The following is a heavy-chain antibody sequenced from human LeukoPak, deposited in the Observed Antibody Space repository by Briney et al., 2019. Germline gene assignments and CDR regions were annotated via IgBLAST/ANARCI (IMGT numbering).Heavy chain of an antibody. V-gene: IGHV3-66*01. CDR2: IYSGGST. J-gene: IGHJ4*02. D-gene: IGHD3-22*01. CDR3: ARARSFGDSSGYYFSNFDY. CDR1: GFTVSSNY. Sequence: GSLRLSCAASGFTVSSNYMSWVRQAPGKGLEWVSVIYSGGSTYYADSVKGRFTISRDNSKNTLYLQMNSLRAEDTAVYYCARARSFGDSSGYYFSNFDYWGQGTLVTVSS.